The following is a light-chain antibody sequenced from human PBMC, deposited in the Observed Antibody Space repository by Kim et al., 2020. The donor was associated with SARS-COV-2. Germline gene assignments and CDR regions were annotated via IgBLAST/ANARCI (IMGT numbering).Light chain of an antibody. CDR1: QGISSY. CDR3: QQLHSWGIT. CDR2: ETS. V-gene: IGKV1-9*01. J-gene: IGKJ5*01. Sequence: ASVGDTVTVTCQASQGISSYLAWYQQKPGKAPKLLIYETSTLQSGVPSRFSGSGAGAEFTLTISSLQPEDFATYYCQQLHSWGITFGQGTRLEIK.